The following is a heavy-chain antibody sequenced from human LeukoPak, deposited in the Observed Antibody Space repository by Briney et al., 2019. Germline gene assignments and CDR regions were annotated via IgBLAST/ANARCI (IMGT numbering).Heavy chain of an antibody. CDR1: GGSISSYY. CDR2: IYYSGST. D-gene: IGHD5-18*01. Sequence: PSETLSLTCTVSGGSISSYYWSWIRQPPGKGLEWIGYIYYSGSTNYNPSLKSRVTISVDTSKNQFSLKLSSVTAADTAVYYCARQMDTAMVTGHCYYYMDVWGKGTTVTVSS. CDR3: ARQMDTAMVTGHCYYYMDV. V-gene: IGHV4-59*08. J-gene: IGHJ6*03.